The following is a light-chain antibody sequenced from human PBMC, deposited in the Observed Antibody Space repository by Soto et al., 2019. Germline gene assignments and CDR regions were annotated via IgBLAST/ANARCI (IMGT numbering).Light chain of an antibody. Sequence: QPVLTQSPSASASLGASVKLTCTLSSGHSSYAIAWHQQQPEKGPRYLMKLISDGSHSKGDGIPDRFSGSSSGAERYLTISSLQSEDEADYYCQTWGTGIPWVFGGGTKLTVL. CDR1: SGHSSYA. CDR2: LISDGSH. J-gene: IGLJ3*02. V-gene: IGLV4-69*01. CDR3: QTWGTGIPWV.